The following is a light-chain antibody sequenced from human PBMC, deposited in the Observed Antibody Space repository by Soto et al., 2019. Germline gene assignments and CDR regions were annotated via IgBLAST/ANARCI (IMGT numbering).Light chain of an antibody. CDR3: KSYAGSNTYV. Sequence: QSVLPQPPSASGSPGQSVTISCTGTKSDIGVYDFVSWYQHHPGNAPRLIIYEVVQRPSGVPDRFSGSKSGNTASLTVSGLQAADEADYFCKSYAGSNTYVFGSGTKVTVL. CDR2: EVV. V-gene: IGLV2-8*01. CDR1: KSDIGVYDF. J-gene: IGLJ1*01.